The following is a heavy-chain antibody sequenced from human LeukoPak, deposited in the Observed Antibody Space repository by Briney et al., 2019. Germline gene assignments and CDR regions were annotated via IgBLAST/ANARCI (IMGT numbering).Heavy chain of an antibody. CDR2: INHSGST. V-gene: IGHV4-34*01. Sequence: SETLSLTCAVYGGSFSGYYWSWIRQPPGKGLEWIGEINHSGSTNYNPSLKSRVTISVDTSKNQFSLKLSSVTAADTAVYYCAREGCSGGSCYFPNWFYPWGQGTLVTVSS. CDR1: GGSFSGYY. J-gene: IGHJ5*02. CDR3: AREGCSGGSCYFPNWFYP. D-gene: IGHD2-15*01.